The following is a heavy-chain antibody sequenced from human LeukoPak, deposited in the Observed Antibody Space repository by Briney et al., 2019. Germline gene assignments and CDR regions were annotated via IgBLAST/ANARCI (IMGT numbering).Heavy chain of an antibody. CDR2: MNPNSGNT. D-gene: IGHD3-10*01. J-gene: IGHJ6*02. V-gene: IGHV1-8*01. CDR3: ARAQLWFGELRWYGMDV. CDR1: GYTFTSYD. Sequence: ASVKVSCKASGYTFTSYDINWVRQATGQGLEWMGWMNPNSGNTDYAQKFQVRVTMTRNTSISTAYMELSSLRSEDTAVYYCARAQLWFGELRWYGMDVWGQGTTVTVSS.